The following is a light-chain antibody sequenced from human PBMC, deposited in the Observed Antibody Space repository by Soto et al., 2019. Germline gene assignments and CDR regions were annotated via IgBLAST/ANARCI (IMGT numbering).Light chain of an antibody. J-gene: IGKJ2*01. CDR1: QSLVYSDGNTY. Sequence: DVVMTQSPLSLPVTLGQPASISCRSSQSLVYSDGNTYLNWFQQRPGESPRRLIYKVSNRNSVVADRLRGMGSGIAFKLKISRVEAEDVGLYYDIQGTHWPQKYNFGQGTKLEIK. V-gene: IGKV2-30*01. CDR2: KVS. CDR3: IQGTHWPQKYN.